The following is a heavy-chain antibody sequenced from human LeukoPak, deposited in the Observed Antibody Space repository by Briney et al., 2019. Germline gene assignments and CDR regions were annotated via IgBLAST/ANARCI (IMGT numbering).Heavy chain of an antibody. CDR1: GFTFSSYA. J-gene: IGHJ4*02. V-gene: IGHV3-23*01. Sequence: GGSLRLSCAASGFTFSSYAMSWVRQAPGKGLEWVSAISGSGSSTYYADSVKGRFTISRDNSKNTLYLQMNSLRAEDTAVYYCANPGIAVAGSEDYWGQGTLVTVSS. CDR3: ANPGIAVAGSEDY. CDR2: ISGSGSST. D-gene: IGHD6-19*01.